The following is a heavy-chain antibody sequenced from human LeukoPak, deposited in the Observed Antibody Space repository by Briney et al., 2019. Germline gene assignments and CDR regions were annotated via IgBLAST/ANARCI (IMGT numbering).Heavy chain of an antibody. CDR2: INHSGST. D-gene: IGHD3-9*01. CDR1: GGSFSGYY. CDR3: ARGSRYYDILTGPSGWFDP. Sequence: SETLSLTCAVYGGSFSGYYWSWLRQPPGKGLEWIGEINHSGSTNYNPSLKRRVTISVDTSKNQFSLKLSSVTAADTAVYYCARGSRYYDILTGPSGWFDPWGQGTLVTVSS. V-gene: IGHV4-34*01. J-gene: IGHJ5*02.